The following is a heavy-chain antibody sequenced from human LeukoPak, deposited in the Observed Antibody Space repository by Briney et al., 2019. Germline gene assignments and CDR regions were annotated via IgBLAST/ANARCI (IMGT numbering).Heavy chain of an antibody. J-gene: IGHJ6*04. CDR2: IKQDGSEK. D-gene: IGHD3-10*01. V-gene: IGHV3-7*01. CDR3: AVYGSGFFP. Sequence: GSLRLSCAASGFTFSTYSMSWVRQAPGKGLEWVANIKQDGSEKYYVDSVKGRFTISRDNAKNSLYLQMNSLRAEDTAVYYCAVYGSGFFPWGKGTTVTISS. CDR1: GFTFSTYS.